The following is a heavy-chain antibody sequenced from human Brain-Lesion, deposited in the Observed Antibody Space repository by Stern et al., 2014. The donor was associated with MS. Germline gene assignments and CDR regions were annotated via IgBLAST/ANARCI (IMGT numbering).Heavy chain of an antibody. V-gene: IGHV1-2*02. CDR3: VRDQRGITIFGVVTDYYYLGMDV. J-gene: IGHJ6*02. CDR1: GYIFTGYY. D-gene: IGHD3-3*01. CDR2: LNPKTGGT. Sequence: QVQLVQSGAEVKKPGASVKVSCKTSGYIFTGYYIHWVRQAPGQGLEWMAWLNPKTGGTKYAQKFQGRVTMSRDTSISTAYVELSSLTSDDTAVYYCVRDQRGITIFGVVTDYYYLGMDVWGQGTTVTVSS.